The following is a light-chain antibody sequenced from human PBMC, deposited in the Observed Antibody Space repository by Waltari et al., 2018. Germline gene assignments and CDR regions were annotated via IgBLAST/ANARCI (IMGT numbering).Light chain of an antibody. J-gene: IGLJ2*01. V-gene: IGLV3-25*03. CDR1: ALAKPS. Sequence: SYELTQPPSVSVSPGQTARITCSGAALAKPSSSWYQQKPGQAPVLVIYKDTERPPGLPERFSGSTPRTTGTLTISGAQAEDEADYYCQSADSSGTYVVLGGGTKLTVL. CDR2: KDT. CDR3: QSADSSGTYVV.